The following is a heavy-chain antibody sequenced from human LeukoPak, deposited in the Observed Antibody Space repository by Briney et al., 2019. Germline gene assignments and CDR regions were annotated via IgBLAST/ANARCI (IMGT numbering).Heavy chain of an antibody. Sequence: SETLSLTCAVYGGSFSGYYWSWIRQPPGKGLEWIGEINHSGSTNYNPSLKSRVTISVDTSKNQFSLKLSSVTAADTAVYYCARGPYGDYGFDPWGQGTLVTVSS. J-gene: IGHJ5*02. D-gene: IGHD4-17*01. CDR2: INHSGST. CDR3: ARGPYGDYGFDP. V-gene: IGHV4-34*01. CDR1: GGSFSGYY.